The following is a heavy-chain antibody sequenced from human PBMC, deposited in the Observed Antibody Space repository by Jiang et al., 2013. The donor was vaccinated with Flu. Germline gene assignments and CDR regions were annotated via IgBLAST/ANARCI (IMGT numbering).Heavy chain of an antibody. CDR1: GGSISSSSYY. Sequence: GPGLVKPSETLSLTCTVSGGSISSSSYYWGWIRQPPGKGLEWIGSIYYSGSTYYNPSLKSRVTISVDTSKNQFSLKLSSVTAADTAVYYCARHEGGIVLMVYAGGFDYWGQGTLVTVSS. J-gene: IGHJ4*02. CDR3: ARHEGGIVLMVYAGGFDY. D-gene: IGHD2-8*01. V-gene: IGHV4-39*07. CDR2: IYYSGST.